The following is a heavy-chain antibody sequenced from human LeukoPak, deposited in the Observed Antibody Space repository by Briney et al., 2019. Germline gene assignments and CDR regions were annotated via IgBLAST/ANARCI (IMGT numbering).Heavy chain of an antibody. CDR2: ISSSSSYI. CDR1: GFTFSSYS. D-gene: IGHD2-2*01. V-gene: IGHV3-21*01. CDR3: ARSKEGTSFDP. Sequence: GGSLTLSCAASGFTFSSYSMNWVRQAPGKGLEWVSSISSSSSYIYYADSVKGRFTISRDNAKNSLYLQMNSLRAEDTAVYYCARSKEGTSFDPWGQGTLVTVSS. J-gene: IGHJ5*02.